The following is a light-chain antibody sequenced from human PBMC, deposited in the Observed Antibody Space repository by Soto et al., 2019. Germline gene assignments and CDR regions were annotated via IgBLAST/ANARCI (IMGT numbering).Light chain of an antibody. CDR2: DVT. CDR3: CSYAGSSLYV. V-gene: IGLV2-11*01. Sequence: QSALTQPRSVSVSPGQSVTISCTGTSSDVGGYNYVSWYQQHPGKAPKLMIYDVTKRPSGVPDRFSGSKSGNTASLTISGLQAEDEADYYCCSYAGSSLYVFGTGTKVTVL. CDR1: SSDVGGYNY. J-gene: IGLJ1*01.